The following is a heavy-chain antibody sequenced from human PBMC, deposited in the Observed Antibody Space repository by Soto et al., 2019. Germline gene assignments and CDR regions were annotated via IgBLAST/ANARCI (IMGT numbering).Heavy chain of an antibody. Sequence: HVTLKESGPVLVKPTETLTLTCTVSGFSLSNGKVGVSWIRQPPGKALEWLAHIFSNDEKSYRTSLKSRLTIPEATSKSQVFLPMTNVDPVDTATYYCARILFGRSGAGGYSSMAVWGKGTTVTVSS. CDR3: ARILFGRSGAGGYSSMAV. V-gene: IGHV2-26*01. CDR2: IFSNDEK. D-gene: IGHD6-19*01. J-gene: IGHJ6*03. CDR1: GFSLSNGKVG.